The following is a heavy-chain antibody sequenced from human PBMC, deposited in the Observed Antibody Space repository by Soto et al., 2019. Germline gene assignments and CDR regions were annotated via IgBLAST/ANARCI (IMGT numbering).Heavy chain of an antibody. CDR1: GGSVSSGSYY. Sequence: QVQLQESGPGLVKPSETLSLTCTVSGGSVSSGSYYWSWIRQPPGKGLEWIGYIYYSGSTNYTPSLKSRVTKPVAPSKNQFPLKLTSGPAADTAVYSCARDNVRGSYSDYWGQGTLVTVSS. D-gene: IGHD3-16*01. CDR2: IYYSGST. V-gene: IGHV4-61*01. CDR3: ARDNVRGSYSDY. J-gene: IGHJ4*02.